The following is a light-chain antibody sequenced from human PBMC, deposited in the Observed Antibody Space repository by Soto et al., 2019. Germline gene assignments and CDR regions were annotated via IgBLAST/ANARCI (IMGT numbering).Light chain of an antibody. CDR3: QQLHSFPRT. CDR1: EGISTY. CDR2: AAS. J-gene: IGKJ2*02. V-gene: IGKV1-9*01. Sequence: IQLTQSPSSLSASVGVRVTITCRASEGISTYVAWYQQKPGTAPKLLIYAASTLQSGVPSRFSGSGSGTHFTLTIISLQPEDFATYYCQQLHSFPRTFGQGTKLEIK.